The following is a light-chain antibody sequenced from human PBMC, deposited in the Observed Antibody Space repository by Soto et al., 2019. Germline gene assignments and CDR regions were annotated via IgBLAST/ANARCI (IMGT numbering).Light chain of an antibody. CDR2: EAS. CDR1: QGIRND. V-gene: IGKV1-33*01. CDR3: QLYNFFPIT. J-gene: IGKJ5*01. Sequence: IKMYISLSTLSATVGDRVTMTCRASQGIRNDLAWYQQKPGKAPKLLIYEASQLETGVPSRFSGSGSGTDFTFTINNLQPEDIRTYYCQLYNFFPITFSQG.